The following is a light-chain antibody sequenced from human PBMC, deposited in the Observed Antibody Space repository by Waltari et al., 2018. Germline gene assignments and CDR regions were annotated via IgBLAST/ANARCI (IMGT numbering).Light chain of an antibody. V-gene: IGKV1-8*01. CDR3: QQYYNYPLT. CDR2: TAS. J-gene: IGKJ3*01. CDR1: QGISSY. Sequence: AIRMTQSPSSLSASTGDRVTITCRASQGISSYLAWYQQKPGKAPKLLIYTASTLQSGVPSRFSGSGSGTDFTLTISCLQSEDFATYYCQQYYNYPLTFGPGTKVDIK.